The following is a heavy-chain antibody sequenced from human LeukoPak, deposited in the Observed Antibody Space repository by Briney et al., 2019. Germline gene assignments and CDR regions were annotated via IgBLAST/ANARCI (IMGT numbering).Heavy chain of an antibody. D-gene: IGHD3-3*01. CDR1: ALTFSSYK. CDR3: ARGRFWSGYPYFDY. J-gene: IGHJ4*02. CDR2: VSGSGSVT. V-gene: IGHV3-48*03. Sequence: GRSLRPSCAASALTFSSYKMNWVRQAPGKGLEWVSYVSGSGSVTYYADCVKGQFTTSRNNAKTSLYLQMNSLRAEDTAVYYCARGRFWSGYPYFDYWGQGTLVTVSS.